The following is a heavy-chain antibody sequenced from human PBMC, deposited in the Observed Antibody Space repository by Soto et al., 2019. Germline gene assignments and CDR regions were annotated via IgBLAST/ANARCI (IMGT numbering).Heavy chain of an antibody. J-gene: IGHJ4*02. V-gene: IGHV3-30*18. CDR2: ISYDGSNK. Sequence: QVQLVESGGGVVQPGRSLRLSCAASGFTFSSYGMHWVRQAPGKGLEWVAVISYDGSNKYYADSVKGRFTISRDNSKNTXYLQMNSLRAEDTAVYYCAKEIRQLAARPMYYFDYWGQGTLVTVSS. D-gene: IGHD6-13*01. CDR3: AKEIRQLAARPMYYFDY. CDR1: GFTFSSYG.